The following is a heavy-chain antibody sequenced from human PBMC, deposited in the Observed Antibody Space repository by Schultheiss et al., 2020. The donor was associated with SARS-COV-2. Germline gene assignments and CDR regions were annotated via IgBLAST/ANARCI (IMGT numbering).Heavy chain of an antibody. J-gene: IGHJ4*02. V-gene: IGHV3-21*01. CDR3: ARDLYSGSYNDDF. D-gene: IGHD1-26*01. CDR1: GITFSSYT. Sequence: GGSLRLSCAASGITFSSYTMNWVRQAPGKGLEWVSFITSGGDSIYYGDSVKGRFTISRDNAKNPEYLQMNSLRAEDTAVYYCARDLYSGSYNDDFWGQGTLVTVSS. CDR2: ITSGGDSI.